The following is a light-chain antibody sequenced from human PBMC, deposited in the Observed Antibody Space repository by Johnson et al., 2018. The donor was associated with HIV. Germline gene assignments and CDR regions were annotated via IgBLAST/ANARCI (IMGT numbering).Light chain of an antibody. CDR2: DNH. CDR3: GTWDSSLSAHYV. CDR1: SSNIGNNY. V-gene: IGLV1-51*01. Sequence: QSALTQPPSVSAAPGQKVTIPCSGSSSNIGNNYASWYQQVPGTAPKLLIYDNHKRPSGIPDRFSGSKSGTSATLGITGLQTGDEADYYCGTWDSSLSAHYVFGTGTKVNVL. J-gene: IGLJ1*01.